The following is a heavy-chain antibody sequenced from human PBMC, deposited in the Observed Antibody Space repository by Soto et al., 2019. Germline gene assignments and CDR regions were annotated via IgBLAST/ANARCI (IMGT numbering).Heavy chain of an antibody. V-gene: IGHV1-69*13. D-gene: IGHD5-12*01. J-gene: IGHJ4*02. CDR3: ASDSGYDYHHFDY. CDR2: IIPIFGTA. CDR1: GGTFSSYA. Sequence: WASVKVSCKASGGTFSSYAISWVRQAPGQGLEWMGGIIPIFGTANYAQKFQGRVTITADESTSTAYMELSSLRSEDTAVYYCASDSGYDYHHFDYWGQGTLVTVSS.